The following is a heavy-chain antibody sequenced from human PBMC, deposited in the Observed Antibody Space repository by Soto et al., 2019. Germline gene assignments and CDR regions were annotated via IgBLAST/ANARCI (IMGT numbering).Heavy chain of an antibody. V-gene: IGHV1-18*01. J-gene: IGHJ4*02. D-gene: IGHD2-2*01. CDR3: ARVYCSSTSCSTFDY. CDR2: ISAYNGNT. CDR1: GYTFTSYG. Sequence: GASVKVSCKASGYTFTSYGISWVRQAPGQGLEWMGWISAYNGNTNYAQKLQGRVTMTTDTSTSTAYMELRSLRSDDTAVYYCARVYCSSTSCSTFDYWGQGTLVTVSS.